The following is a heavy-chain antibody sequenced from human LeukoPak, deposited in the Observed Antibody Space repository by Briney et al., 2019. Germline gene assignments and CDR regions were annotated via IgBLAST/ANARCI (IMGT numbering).Heavy chain of an antibody. CDR1: GFTFSSYW. D-gene: IGHD3-10*01. Sequence: PGGSLRLSCAASGFTFSSYWMSWVRQAPGKGLEWVANIKQDGSEKYYVDSVKGRFSISRDNAKNSPYLQMNSLRAEDTAVYYCASRITMARGRAFDIWGQGTMVTVSS. J-gene: IGHJ3*02. CDR3: ASRITMARGRAFDI. CDR2: IKQDGSEK. V-gene: IGHV3-7*01.